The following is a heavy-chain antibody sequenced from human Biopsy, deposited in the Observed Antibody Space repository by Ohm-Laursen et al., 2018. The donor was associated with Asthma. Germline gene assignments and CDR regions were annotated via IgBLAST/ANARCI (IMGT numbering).Heavy chain of an antibody. CDR3: AGFCSGGNCPDR. CDR1: GGSISSDY. J-gene: IGHJ5*02. Sequence: SETLSLTCTVSGGSISSDYWSWIRQPPGKGLEWIGHIYYSGTTKYHPSLKSRVTISVDTSKKQISLRLSSVIAADTAVYYCAGFCSGGNCPDRWGQGTLVTVSS. CDR2: IYYSGTT. V-gene: IGHV4-59*01. D-gene: IGHD2-15*01.